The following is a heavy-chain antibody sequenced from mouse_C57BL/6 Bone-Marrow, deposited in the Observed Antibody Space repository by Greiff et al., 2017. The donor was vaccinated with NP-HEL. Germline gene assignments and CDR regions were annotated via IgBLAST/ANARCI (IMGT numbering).Heavy chain of an antibody. Sequence: VQLVESGAELVRPGTSVKMSCKASGYTFTNYWIGWAKQRPGHGLEWIGDIYPGGGYTNYNEKFKGKATLTADKSSSTAYMQFSSLTSEDSAIYYCARRGGPYAMDYWGQGTSVTVSS. CDR1: GYTFTNYW. J-gene: IGHJ4*01. CDR2: IYPGGGYT. CDR3: ARRGGPYAMDY. V-gene: IGHV1-63*01.